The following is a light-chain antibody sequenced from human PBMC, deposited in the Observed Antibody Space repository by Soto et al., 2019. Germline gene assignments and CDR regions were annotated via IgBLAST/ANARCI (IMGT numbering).Light chain of an antibody. V-gene: IGLV2-14*01. CDR1: SSDVGGYNY. CDR3: CSYAGSRKV. CDR2: EVS. Sequence: QSVLTQPASVSGSPGQSITISCTGTSSDVGGYNYVSWYQQHPGKAPKLMIYEVSNRPSGVSNRFSGSKSGNTASLTISGLQAEDEADYYCCSYAGSRKVFGTGTKLTVL. J-gene: IGLJ1*01.